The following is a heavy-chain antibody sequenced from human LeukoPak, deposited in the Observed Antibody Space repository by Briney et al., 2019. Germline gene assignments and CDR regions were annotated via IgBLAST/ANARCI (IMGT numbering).Heavy chain of an antibody. D-gene: IGHD3-22*01. V-gene: IGHV3-23*01. J-gene: IGHJ4*02. CDR2: ISGSGGST. CDR3: AKARRITMIVVVIKGGLDY. Sequence: PGGSLRLSCAASGFTFSSYAMSWVRQPPGKGLEWVSAISGSGGSTYYADSVKGRFTISRDNSKNTLYLQMNSLRAEDTAVYYCAKARRITMIVVVIKGGLDYWGQGTLVTVSS. CDR1: GFTFSSYA.